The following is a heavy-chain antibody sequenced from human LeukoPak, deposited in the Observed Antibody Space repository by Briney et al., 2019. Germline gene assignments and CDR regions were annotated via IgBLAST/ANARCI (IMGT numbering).Heavy chain of an antibody. D-gene: IGHD2-2*01. Sequence: ASVKVSCKAPGGTFSSYAISWVRQAPGQGLEWMGGIIPIFGTANYAQKFQGRVTITTDESTSTAYMELSSLRSEDTAVYYCARDGCSSTSCPYNWFDPWGQGTLVTVSS. CDR1: GGTFSSYA. J-gene: IGHJ5*02. CDR2: IIPIFGTA. V-gene: IGHV1-69*05. CDR3: ARDGCSSTSCPYNWFDP.